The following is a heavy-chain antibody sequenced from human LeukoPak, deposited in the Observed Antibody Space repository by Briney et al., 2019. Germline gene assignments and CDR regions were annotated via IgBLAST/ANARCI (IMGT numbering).Heavy chain of an antibody. V-gene: IGHV4-34*01. CDR3: ARENYDSSGYYYGWEIFPGRRYYYGMDV. Sequence: SETLSLTCAVYGGSFSGYYWSWIRQPPGKGLEWIGEINHSGSTNYNPSLKSRVTISVDTSKNQFSLKLGSVTAADTAVYYCARENYDSSGYYYGWEIFPGRRYYYGMDVWGQGTTVTVSS. J-gene: IGHJ6*02. D-gene: IGHD3-22*01. CDR2: INHSGST. CDR1: GGSFSGYY.